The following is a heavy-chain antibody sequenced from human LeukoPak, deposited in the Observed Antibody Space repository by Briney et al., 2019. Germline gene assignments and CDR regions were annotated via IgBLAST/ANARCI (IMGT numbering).Heavy chain of an antibody. CDR3: AREEYYDSSGYPTGAFDI. V-gene: IGHV4-39*07. CDR1: RGSISSSSYH. Sequence: SETLSLTCTVSRGSISSSSYHWGWIRQPPGKGLEWIGGILYSGSTFYNPSLKSRVTISVDTSKNQFSLKLSSVTAADTAVYYCAREEYYDSSGYPTGAFDIWGQGTMVTVSS. J-gene: IGHJ3*02. CDR2: ILYSGST. D-gene: IGHD3-22*01.